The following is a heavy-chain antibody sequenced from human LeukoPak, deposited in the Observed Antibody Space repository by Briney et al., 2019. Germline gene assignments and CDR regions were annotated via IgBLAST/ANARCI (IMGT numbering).Heavy chain of an antibody. CDR2: IYHSGST. CDR3: ARGPTVTRSYYYGMDV. D-gene: IGHD4-17*01. CDR1: GGSISSGGYS. J-gene: IGHJ6*02. Sequence: SETLSLTCAVSGGSISSGGYSWGWIRQPPGKGLEWIGYIYHSGSTYYNPSLKSRVTISVDRSKNQFSLKLSSVTAADTAVYYCARGPTVTRSYYYGMDVWGQGTTVTVSS. V-gene: IGHV4-30-2*01.